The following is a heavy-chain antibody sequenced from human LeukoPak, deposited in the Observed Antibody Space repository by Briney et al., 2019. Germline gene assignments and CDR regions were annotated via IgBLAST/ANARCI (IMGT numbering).Heavy chain of an antibody. J-gene: IGHJ5*02. CDR2: IKPDGSDK. CDR1: GFSFSSSW. Sequence: GGSLRLSCAASGFSFSSSWMVWVRQAPGKGLEWVANIKPDGSDKSYVDSVKGRFTISRDNAKDSLYLEMDSLRVEDTALYYCSRSLNSWGQGALVTVSS. V-gene: IGHV3-7*01. CDR3: SRSLNS.